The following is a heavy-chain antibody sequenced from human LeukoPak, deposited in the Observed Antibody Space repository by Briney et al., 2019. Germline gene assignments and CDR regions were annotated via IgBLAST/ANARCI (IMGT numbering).Heavy chain of an antibody. CDR2: IWYDGSNK. J-gene: IGHJ4*02. V-gene: IGHV3-33*01. Sequence: GGSLRLSCAASGSTFSSYGMHWVRQAPGKGLEWVAVIWYDGSNKYYADSVKGRFTISRDNSKNTLYLQMNSLRAEDTAVYYCARAATGFEFDYWGQGTLVTVSS. CDR1: GSTFSSYG. D-gene: IGHD3-10*01. CDR3: ARAATGFEFDY.